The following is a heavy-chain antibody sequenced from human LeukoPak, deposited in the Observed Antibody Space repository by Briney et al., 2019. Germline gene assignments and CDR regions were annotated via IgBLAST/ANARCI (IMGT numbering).Heavy chain of an antibody. Sequence: GGSRRLSCAASGFTFSTYNMNWVRQAPGKGLEWVSYISSSSRTVYYADSVKGRFTISRDNAKNSLHLQMNNLRAEDTAVYYCARSPPDRASGLFDYWGQGTLVTVSS. CDR2: ISSSSRTV. V-gene: IGHV3-48*01. D-gene: IGHD1-14*01. CDR1: GFTFSTYN. CDR3: ARSPPDRASGLFDY. J-gene: IGHJ4*02.